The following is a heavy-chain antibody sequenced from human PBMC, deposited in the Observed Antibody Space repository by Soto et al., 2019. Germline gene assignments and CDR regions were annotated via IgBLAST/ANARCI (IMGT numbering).Heavy chain of an antibody. CDR1: GFSFSSYA. CDR3: AKIVGASLVGGSFDS. Sequence: EVQLLDSGGGLVQPGGSLRLSCAASGFSFSSYAMGWVRQAPGKGLEWVSAISASAGTSYYADSVKGRFTISRDNSNNTVFLQLNSLGPEDTAIFYCAKIVGASLVGGSFDSWGQGTLVTVSS. CDR2: ISASAGTS. V-gene: IGHV3-23*01. J-gene: IGHJ5*01. D-gene: IGHD1-26*01.